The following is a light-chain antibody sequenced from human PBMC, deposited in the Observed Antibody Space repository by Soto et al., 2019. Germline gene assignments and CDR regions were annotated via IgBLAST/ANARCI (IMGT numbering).Light chain of an antibody. CDR3: CSFAGDFYV. V-gene: IGLV2-11*01. CDR2: DVS. J-gene: IGLJ1*01. CDR1: TSDVGGYDY. Sequence: QSALTQPRSVSGSPGQSVAISCTGTTSDVGGYDYVSWHQQHPGKAPELIIFDVSKRPSGVPDRFSGSKSGNTASLTISGLQAEDEADYFCCSFAGDFYVFGGGTKVTV.